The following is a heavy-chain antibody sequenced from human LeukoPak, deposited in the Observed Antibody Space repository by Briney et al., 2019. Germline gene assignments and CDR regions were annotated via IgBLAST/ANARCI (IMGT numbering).Heavy chain of an antibody. CDR3: AKELPDYIVVVPAAIAEYYFDY. J-gene: IGHJ4*02. D-gene: IGHD2-2*02. CDR2: ISYDGSNK. Sequence: GGSLRLSCAASGFTFSSYGMHWVRQAPGKGLEWVAVISYDGSNKYYADSVKGRFTISRDNSKNTLYPQMNSLRAEDTAVYYCAKELPDYIVVVPAAIAEYYFDYWGQGTLVTVSS. V-gene: IGHV3-30*18. CDR1: GFTFSSYG.